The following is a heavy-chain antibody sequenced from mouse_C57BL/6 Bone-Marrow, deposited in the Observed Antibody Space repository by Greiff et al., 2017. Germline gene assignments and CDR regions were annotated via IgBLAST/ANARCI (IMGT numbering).Heavy chain of an antibody. V-gene: IGHV1-76*01. J-gene: IGHJ2*01. CDR1: GYTFTDYY. CDR3: ARGGLGPYYFDY. D-gene: IGHD4-1*01. Sequence: VQLQQSGAELVRPGASVKLSCKASGYTFTDYYINWVKQRPGQGLEWIARIYPGSGNTYYNEKFKGKATLTAEKSSSTAYMQLSSLTSEDSAVYFGARGGLGPYYFDYWGQGTTLTVSS. CDR2: IYPGSGNT.